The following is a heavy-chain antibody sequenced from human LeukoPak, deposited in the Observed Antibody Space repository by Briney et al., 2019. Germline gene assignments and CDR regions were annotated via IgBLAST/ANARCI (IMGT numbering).Heavy chain of an antibody. D-gene: IGHD2-15*01. V-gene: IGHV4-4*02. CDR3: VRRGGYLDY. J-gene: IGHJ4*02. CDR1: GGSISSSNW. CDR2: IYQSGST. Sequence: SETLSLTCAVSGGSISSSNWWSWVGQPPGKGLEWIGEIYQSGSTNYNPSLKSRVTISVDTSKKQFSLKLSSVTAADTAVYYCVRRGGYLDYWGQGSLVTVSS.